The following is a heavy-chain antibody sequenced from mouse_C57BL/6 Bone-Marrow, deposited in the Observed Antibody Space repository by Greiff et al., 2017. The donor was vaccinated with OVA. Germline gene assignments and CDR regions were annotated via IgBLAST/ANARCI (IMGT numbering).Heavy chain of an antibody. Sequence: EVKLMESGAELVRPGASVKLSCTASGFNIKDYYMHWVKQRPEQGLEWIGRIDPEDGDTEYAPKFQGKATMTADTSSNTAYLQRSSLTSEDTAVYYCTRYYSNYVWYFDVWGTGTTVTVSS. CDR2: IDPEDGDT. D-gene: IGHD2-5*01. CDR3: TRYYSNYVWYFDV. V-gene: IGHV14-1*01. CDR1: GFNIKDYY. J-gene: IGHJ1*03.